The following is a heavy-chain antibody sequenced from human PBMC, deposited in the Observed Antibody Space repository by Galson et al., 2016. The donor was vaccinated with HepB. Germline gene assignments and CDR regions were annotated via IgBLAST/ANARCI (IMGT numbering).Heavy chain of an antibody. CDR1: GFSFNIYA. V-gene: IGHV3-23*01. CDR3: AKDRGFHDSDSGEFDY. CDR2: ISPSGDGT. D-gene: IGHD6-25*01. J-gene: IGHJ4*02. Sequence: SLRLSCAASGFSFNIYAMSWVRQAPGKGLEWVSGISPSGDGTYYADSVKGRFTISRDNVKDMLYMQMDGRRAEGTAIYFYAKDRGFHDSDSGEFDYWGQGTPVTVSS.